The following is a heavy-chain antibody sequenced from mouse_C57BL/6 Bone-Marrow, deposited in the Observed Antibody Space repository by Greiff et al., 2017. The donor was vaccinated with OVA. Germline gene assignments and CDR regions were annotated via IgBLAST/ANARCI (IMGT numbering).Heavy chain of an antibody. CDR3: ARGDYDNYAMDY. CDR2: INPYNGGT. CDR1: GYTFTDYY. J-gene: IGHJ4*01. Sequence: EVKLMESGPVLVKPGASVKMYCKASGYTFTDYYLNWVKQSNGKSLEWIGVINPYNGGTSYNQKFKGKATLTVDKSSSTAYMELNSLTSEDSAVYYCARGDYDNYAMDYWGQGTSVTVSS. V-gene: IGHV1-19*01. D-gene: IGHD2-4*01.